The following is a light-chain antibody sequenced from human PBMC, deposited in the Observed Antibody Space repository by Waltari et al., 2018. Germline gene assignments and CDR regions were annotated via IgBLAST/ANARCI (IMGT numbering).Light chain of an antibody. CDR2: AAS. J-gene: IGKJ1*01. CDR1: QSISSY. CDR3: QQSYSTPRT. Sequence: DIQMTQSPSSLSASVGDRVTITCRASQSISSYLNWYQQKPGKAPKLLIYAASSLQSGVPSRFSSSGSGTDFTLTISSRQPEDVATYYCQQSYSTPRTFGQGTKVEIK. V-gene: IGKV1-39*01.